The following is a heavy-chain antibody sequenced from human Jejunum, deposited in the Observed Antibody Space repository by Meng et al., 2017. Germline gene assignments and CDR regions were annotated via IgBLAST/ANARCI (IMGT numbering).Heavy chain of an antibody. CDR2: INPTSGST. CDR3: ARGAYTGRWDY. V-gene: IGHV1-46*03. CDR1: GYPFTSNY. Sequence: QVQLVQPGAEVKKPGASVKVSCKASGYPFTSNYLHWARQAPGQGLEWMGIINPTSGSTSYAQKFQGRVTMTRDTSTSTVYMELSSLRSEDTAVYYCARGAYTGRWDYWGQGTLVTVSS. J-gene: IGHJ4*02. D-gene: IGHD1-26*01.